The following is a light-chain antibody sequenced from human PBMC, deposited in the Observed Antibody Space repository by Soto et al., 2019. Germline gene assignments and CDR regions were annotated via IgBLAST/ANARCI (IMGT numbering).Light chain of an antibody. CDR1: SSNIGSNY. J-gene: IGLJ2*01. CDR2: RAS. CDR3: AAWDDTLNGLG. V-gene: IGLV1-47*01. Sequence: QPVLTQPPSASGTPGQRVTISCSGSSSNIGSNYVYWYQQVPGTAPRLLMYRASQRPSGVPDRFSGSKSGTSASLAISGLRSEDEADYYCAAWDDTLNGLGFGGGTKRTVL.